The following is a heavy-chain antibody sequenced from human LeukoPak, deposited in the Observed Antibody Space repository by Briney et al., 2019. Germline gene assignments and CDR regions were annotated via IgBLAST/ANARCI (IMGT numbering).Heavy chain of an antibody. J-gene: IGHJ3*02. D-gene: IGHD4-17*01. CDR3: ARPSYGDHDAFDI. CDR1: GGSFSGYY. CDR2: INHSGST. Sequence: PSETLSLTCAVYGGSFSGYYWSWIRHPPGKGLEWIGEINHSGSTNYNPSLKSRVTISVDTSKNQFSLKLSSVTAADTAVYYCARPSYGDHDAFDIWGQGTMVTVSS. V-gene: IGHV4-34*01.